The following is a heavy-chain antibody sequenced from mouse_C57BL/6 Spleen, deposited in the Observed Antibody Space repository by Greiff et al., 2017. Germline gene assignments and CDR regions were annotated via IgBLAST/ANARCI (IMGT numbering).Heavy chain of an antibody. D-gene: IGHD3-2*01. Sequence: QVQLQQSGAELVKPGASVKISCKASGYAFSSYWMNWVKQRPGKGLEWIGQIYPGDGATNYNGKFKGKATLTADKSSSTAYMQLSSLTSEDSAVYFCARRDSHGYYAMDYWGQGTSVTVSS. CDR3: ARRDSHGYYAMDY. CDR2: IYPGDGAT. CDR1: GYAFSSYW. V-gene: IGHV1-80*01. J-gene: IGHJ4*01.